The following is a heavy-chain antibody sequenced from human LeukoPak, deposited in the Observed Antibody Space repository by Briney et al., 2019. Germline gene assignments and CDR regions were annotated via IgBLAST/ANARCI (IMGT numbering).Heavy chain of an antibody. D-gene: IGHD2/OR15-2a*01. Sequence: GGSLRLSCVASGFTFSSYNMNWVRQAPGKGLEWVANLKQDGSEKYYVDSVKGRFTISRDNAKNSLYLQMNSLRAEDTAVYYCARDLGGLSWGQGTLVTVSS. CDR1: GFTFSSYN. CDR3: ARDLGGLS. V-gene: IGHV3-7*01. CDR2: LKQDGSEK. J-gene: IGHJ5*02.